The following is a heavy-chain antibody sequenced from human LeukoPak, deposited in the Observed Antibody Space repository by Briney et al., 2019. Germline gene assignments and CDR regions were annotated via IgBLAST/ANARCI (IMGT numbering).Heavy chain of an antibody. J-gene: IGHJ4*02. V-gene: IGHV3-74*01. Sequence: GGSLRLSCAASGFTFSSYWMHWVRQAPGKGLVWVSRINSDGSSTSYADSVKGRFTISRDNAKNTLYLQMNSLRAEDTAVYYCSRDLTWFGELSLYYFDYWGQGTLVTVSS. D-gene: IGHD3-10*01. CDR2: INSDGSST. CDR3: SRDLTWFGELSLYYFDY. CDR1: GFTFSSYW.